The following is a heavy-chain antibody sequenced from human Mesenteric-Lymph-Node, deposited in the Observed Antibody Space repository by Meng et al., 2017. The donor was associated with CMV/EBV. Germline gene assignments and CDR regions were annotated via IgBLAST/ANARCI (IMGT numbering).Heavy chain of an antibody. D-gene: IGHD4-23*01. CDR2: INHSGST. Sequence: QGQVQQWGGALLEPSETLSLTCAVYGVSVSCYYWSWIRQPPGKGLEWIGEINHSGSTNYNPSLKSRVTISVDTSKNQFSLKLSSVTAADTAVYYCARHQRWLKSEGGFNYWGQGTLVTVSS. CDR1: GVSVSCYY. CDR3: ARHQRWLKSEGGFNY. V-gene: IGHV4-34*01. J-gene: IGHJ4*02.